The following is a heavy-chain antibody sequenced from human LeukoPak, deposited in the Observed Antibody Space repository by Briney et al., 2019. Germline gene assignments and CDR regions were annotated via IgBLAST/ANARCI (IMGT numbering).Heavy chain of an antibody. CDR2: IYYSGNT. D-gene: IGHD5-24*01. Sequence: KPSETLSLTCTVSGGSISNSNYYWGLVPQPPGKGLEWIGTIYYSGNTYYTPSLKSRVTISVDTSKNQFSLRLSSVTAADTAVYFCMRHEEEDGYNAKPFDFWGQGTLVTVSS. CDR3: MRHEEEDGYNAKPFDF. CDR1: GGSISNSNYY. J-gene: IGHJ4*02. V-gene: IGHV4-39*01.